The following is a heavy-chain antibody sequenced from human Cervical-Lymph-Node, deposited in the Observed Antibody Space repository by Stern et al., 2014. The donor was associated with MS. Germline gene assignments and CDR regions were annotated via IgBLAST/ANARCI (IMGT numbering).Heavy chain of an antibody. CDR3: ARRGTRVPRGY. D-gene: IGHD3-10*01. Sequence: QLVQSGPEVKKPGASVKVSCKASGYTFTSYGIAWVRQAPGQGLEWMGWISAYNGNTNYERKLQGRVTLTTNTTTSTAYMELRSLRSDDTAIYFCARRGTRVPRGYWGQGTLITVSS. CDR2: ISAYNGNT. V-gene: IGHV1-18*04. J-gene: IGHJ4*02. CDR1: GYTFTSYG.